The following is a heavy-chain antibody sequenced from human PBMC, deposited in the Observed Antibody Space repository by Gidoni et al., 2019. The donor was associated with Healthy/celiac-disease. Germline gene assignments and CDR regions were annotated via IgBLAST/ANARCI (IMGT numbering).Heavy chain of an antibody. CDR2: IYYSGST. CDR1: GGSISSSSYY. D-gene: IGHD1-26*01. J-gene: IGHJ4*02. CDR3: ARIGLSGPIDY. V-gene: IGHV4-39*07. Sequence: QLQLQESGPGLVKPSETLSLTCTVPGGSISSSSYYLGWIRQPPGKGLEWIGSIYYSGSTYYNPSLKSRVTISVDTSKNQFSLKLSSVTAADTAVYYCARIGLSGPIDYWGQGTLVTVSS.